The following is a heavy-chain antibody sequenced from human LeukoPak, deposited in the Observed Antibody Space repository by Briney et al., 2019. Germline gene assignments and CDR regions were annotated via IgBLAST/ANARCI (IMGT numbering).Heavy chain of an antibody. J-gene: IGHJ6*02. CDR3: ARDPRFLEWAYGMDV. CDR2: IYYSGST. D-gene: IGHD3-3*01. Sequence: SETLSLTCTVSGGSISSGDYYWSWIRQPPGKGLEWIGYIYYSGSTYYNPSLKSRVTISVDTSKNQFSLKLSSVTAADTAVCYCARDPRFLEWAYGMDVWGQGTTVTVSS. V-gene: IGHV4-30-4*01. CDR1: GGSISSGDYY.